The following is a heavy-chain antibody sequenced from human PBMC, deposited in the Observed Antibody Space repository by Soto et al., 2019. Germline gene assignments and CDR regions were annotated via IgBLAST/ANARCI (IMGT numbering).Heavy chain of an antibody. J-gene: IGHJ6*02. CDR3: ARRAQGGSSSARYYYYYGMDV. V-gene: IGHV5-10-1*01. D-gene: IGHD6-6*01. Sequence: GESLKISCKGSGYSFTSYWISWVRQMPGKGLEWMGRIDPSDSYTNYSPSFQGHVTISADKSISTAYLQWSSLKASDTAMYYCARRAQGGSSSARYYYYYGMDVWGQGTTVTAP. CDR2: IDPSDSYT. CDR1: GYSFTSYW.